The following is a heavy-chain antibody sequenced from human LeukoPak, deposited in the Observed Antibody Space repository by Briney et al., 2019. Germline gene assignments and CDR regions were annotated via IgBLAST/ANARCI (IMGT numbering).Heavy chain of an antibody. V-gene: IGHV3-73*01. CDR1: GFTFSGSA. Sequence: GGSLRLSCAASGFTFSGSAMHWVRQASGKGLEWVGRIRSKANSYATAYAASVKGRFTISRDDSKNTAYLQMNSLKTEDTAVYYCAKGLRANYYYGMDVWGQGTTVTVSS. J-gene: IGHJ6*02. CDR2: IRSKANSYAT. CDR3: AKGLRANYYYGMDV.